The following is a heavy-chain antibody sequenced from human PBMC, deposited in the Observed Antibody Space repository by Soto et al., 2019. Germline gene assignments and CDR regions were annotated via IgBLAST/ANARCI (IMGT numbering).Heavy chain of an antibody. CDR1: GFTFSDYY. V-gene: IGHV3-11*05. D-gene: IGHD6-13*01. CDR2: SSSSTSHT. CDR3: ARGRGAAADYFDF. Sequence: QVQLVESGGGLVKPGGSLRLSCAVSGFTFSDYYMTWIRQAPGKGLEWVSYSSSSTSHTNYADSVKGRFTISRDNAENSLLLQMNSLRAEDTAVYYCARGRGAAADYFDFWGQGTLVTVSS. J-gene: IGHJ4*02.